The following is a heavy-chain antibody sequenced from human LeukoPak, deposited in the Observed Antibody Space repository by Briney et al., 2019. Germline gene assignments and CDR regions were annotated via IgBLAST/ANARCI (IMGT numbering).Heavy chain of an antibody. CDR2: ISGSGGST. V-gene: IGHV3-23*01. CDR3: AKNYYDSSGYYYEGAFDI. J-gene: IGHJ3*02. Sequence: GGSLRLSCAASGFTFSSYAMSWVRQAPGKGLEGVSAISGSGGSTYYADSVKGRFTISRDNSKNTLYLQMNSLRAEDTAVYYCAKNYYDSSGYYYEGAFDIWGQGTMVTVSS. CDR1: GFTFSSYA. D-gene: IGHD3-22*01.